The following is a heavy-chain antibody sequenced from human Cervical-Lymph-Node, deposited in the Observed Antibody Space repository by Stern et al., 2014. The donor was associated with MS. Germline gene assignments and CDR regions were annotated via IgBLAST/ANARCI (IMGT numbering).Heavy chain of an antibody. CDR2: FIPIFETA. J-gene: IGHJ6*02. CDR1: GGTLRNYG. V-gene: IGHV1-69*01. Sequence: QVQLVQSGAEVKKLGSSVKVSCKLSGGTLRNYGISWVREAPGQGLEWMGGFIPIFETANYPQKFQGRVTISADESTSTVDMELSGLRYDDTAVYYCAIVGYCNSRSCLGYYYGMDVWGQGTTVTVSS. CDR3: AIVGYCNSRSCLGYYYGMDV. D-gene: IGHD2-2*01.